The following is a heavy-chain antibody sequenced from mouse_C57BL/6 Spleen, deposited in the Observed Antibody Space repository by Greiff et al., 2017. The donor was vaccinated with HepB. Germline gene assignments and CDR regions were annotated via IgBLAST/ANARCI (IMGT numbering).Heavy chain of an antibody. CDR1: GYTFTSYT. D-gene: IGHD1-1*01. CDR3: ARGTTVVATYYYAMDY. CDR2: INPSSGYT. V-gene: IGHV1-4*01. J-gene: IGHJ4*01. Sequence: QVQLKQSGAELARPGASVKMSCKASGYTFTSYTMHWVKQRPGQGLEWIGYINPSSGYTKYNQKFKDKATLTADKSSSTAYMQLSSLTSEDSAVYYCARGTTVVATYYYAMDYWGQGTSVTVSS.